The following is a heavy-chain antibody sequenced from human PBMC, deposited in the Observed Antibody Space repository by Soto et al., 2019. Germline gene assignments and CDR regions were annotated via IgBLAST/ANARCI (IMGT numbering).Heavy chain of an antibody. J-gene: IGHJ4*02. V-gene: IGHV3-48*02. CDR3: ARDALLRYFDWVRY. Sequence: PGGSLRLSCAASGFTFCIYIMNWVRQAPGKGLEWVSYISSSSSTIYYADSVKGRFTISRDNAKNSLYLQMNSLRDEDTAVYYCARDALLRYFDWVRYWGQGTLVTVSS. CDR2: ISSSSSTI. D-gene: IGHD3-9*01. CDR1: GFTFCIYI.